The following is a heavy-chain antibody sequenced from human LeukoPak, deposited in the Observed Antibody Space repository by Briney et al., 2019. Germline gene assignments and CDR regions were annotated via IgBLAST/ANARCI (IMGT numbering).Heavy chain of an antibody. V-gene: IGHV3-23*01. CDR1: GFTFSSYA. Sequence: GGSLRLSCAASGFTFSSYAMSWVRQAPGKGLEWVSAISGSGDSTYYADSVKGRFTISRDNSKNTLYLQMNSLRAEDTAVYYCAKDRGLRAGTTYYFDYWGQGTLVTVSS. CDR2: ISGSGDST. D-gene: IGHD1-7*01. CDR3: AKDRGLRAGTTYYFDY. J-gene: IGHJ4*02.